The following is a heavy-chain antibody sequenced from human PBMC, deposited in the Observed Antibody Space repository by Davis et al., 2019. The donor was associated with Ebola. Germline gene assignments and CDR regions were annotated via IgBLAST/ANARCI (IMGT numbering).Heavy chain of an antibody. CDR3: ARGTFVVVTAIPSFFDY. D-gene: IGHD2-21*02. CDR1: SGSISSYY. V-gene: IGHV4-59*12. J-gene: IGHJ4*02. CDR2: IYFSGTT. Sequence: MPSETLSLTCPVSSGSISSYYWSWIRQPPGKGLEWIGYIYFSGTTNYKPSLKRRDTMSVDTSKNQFSLQLSSVTAADTAVYYCARGTFVVVTAIPSFFDYWGQGTLVTVSS.